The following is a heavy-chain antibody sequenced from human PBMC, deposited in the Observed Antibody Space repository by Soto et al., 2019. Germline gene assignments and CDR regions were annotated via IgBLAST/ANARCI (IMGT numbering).Heavy chain of an antibody. Sequence: EVQLVESGGGFAQPGGSLRLSCAASGFTFSTYWMHWVRQAPGKGLVWVSRISTDGGSTSYADSVEGRFTISRDNAKNPLYLQMNRLRAEDTAVYYCARSRYYFDDWGQGTLVSVSS. CDR1: GFTFSTYW. CDR2: ISTDGGST. J-gene: IGHJ4*02. CDR3: ARSRYYFDD. V-gene: IGHV3-74*01.